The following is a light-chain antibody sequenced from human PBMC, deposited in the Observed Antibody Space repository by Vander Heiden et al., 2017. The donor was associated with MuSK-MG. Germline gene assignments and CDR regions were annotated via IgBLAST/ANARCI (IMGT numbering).Light chain of an antibody. V-gene: IGLV1-40*01. CDR1: SSNIGAGYD. CDR3: QSYDSSLSSFV. J-gene: IGLJ1*01. CDR2: GKN. Sequence: QSVLTQPPSVSGAPGQRVTISCSGSSSNIGAGYDVHWYQQLPGTAPKLLIYGKNNRPSRVPDRFSGSKSGTSASLAITGLQAEDEADYYGQSYDSSLSSFVFGTGTKVTVL.